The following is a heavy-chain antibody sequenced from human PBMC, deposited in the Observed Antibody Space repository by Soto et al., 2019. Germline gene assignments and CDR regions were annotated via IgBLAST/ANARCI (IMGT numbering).Heavy chain of an antibody. CDR3: ASLDYSNYSVLIDY. J-gene: IGHJ4*02. CDR1: GFTFSSYA. V-gene: IGHV3-23*01. Sequence: VGSLRLSCAASGFTFSSYAMSWVRQAPGKGLEWVSAISGSGGGTYYNPSLKSRVTISVDTSKNQFSLKLSSVTAADTAVYYCASLDYSNYSVLIDYWGQGTLVTVSS. CDR2: ISGSGGGT. D-gene: IGHD4-4*01.